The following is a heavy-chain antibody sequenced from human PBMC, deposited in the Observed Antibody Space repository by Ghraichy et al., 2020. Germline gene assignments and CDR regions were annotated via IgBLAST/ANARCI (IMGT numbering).Heavy chain of an antibody. CDR3: ARGSSKIRGYSYGYLY. J-gene: IGHJ4*02. CDR1: GGSFSGYY. CDR2: INHSGST. D-gene: IGHD5-18*01. Sequence: SETLSLTCAVYGGSFSGYYWSWIRQPPGKGLEWIGEINHSGSTNYNPSLKSRVTISVDTSKNQFSLKLSSVTAADTAVYYCARGSSKIRGYSYGYLYWGQGTLVTVSS. V-gene: IGHV4-34*01.